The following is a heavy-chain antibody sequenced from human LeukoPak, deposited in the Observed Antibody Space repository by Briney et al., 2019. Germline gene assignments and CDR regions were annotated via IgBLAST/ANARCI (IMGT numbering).Heavy chain of an antibody. CDR1: GGSISSYS. D-gene: IGHD4-17*01. CDR2: IYTSGST. V-gene: IGHV4-4*07. J-gene: IGHJ4*02. Sequence: SETLSLTCTVSGGSISSYSWNWIRQPAGQGLEWIGRIYTSGSTNYNPSRKSRVTMSVDTSKNQFSLKLSSVTAADTAVYYCARGTVTGGPYFDYWGQGTLVTVSS. CDR3: ARGTVTGGPYFDY.